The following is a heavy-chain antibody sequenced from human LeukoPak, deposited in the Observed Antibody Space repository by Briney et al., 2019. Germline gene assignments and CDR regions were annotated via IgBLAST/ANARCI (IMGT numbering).Heavy chain of an antibody. CDR1: GYTLTELS. V-gene: IGHV1-24*01. J-gene: IGHJ4*02. D-gene: IGHD4-17*01. CDR2: FDPEDGET. Sequence: ASVKVSCKVSGYTLTELSMHWVRQAPGKGLEWMGGFDPEDGETIYAQKFQGRVTMTEDTSTNTAYMELSSLRSEDTAAYYCATVNDYGDYLRFDYWGQGTLVTISS. CDR3: ATVNDYGDYLRFDY.